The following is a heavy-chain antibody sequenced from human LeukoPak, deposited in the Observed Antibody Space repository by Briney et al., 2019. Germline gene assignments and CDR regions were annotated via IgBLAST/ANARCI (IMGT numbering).Heavy chain of an antibody. V-gene: IGHV3-53*01. CDR1: GIIVSNNY. CDR3: ARDTRPGSGFLHYYHMDI. J-gene: IGHJ6*03. Sequence: PGGSLRLSCAASGIIVSNNYMSWVRQAPGKGLEWVSVIYNGVITFYAGSVKGRFTISSDNSKNTLYLQMNSLRAEDTAVYYCARDTRPGSGFLHYYHMDIWGAGTTVTVS. CDR2: IYNGVIT. D-gene: IGHD6-19*01.